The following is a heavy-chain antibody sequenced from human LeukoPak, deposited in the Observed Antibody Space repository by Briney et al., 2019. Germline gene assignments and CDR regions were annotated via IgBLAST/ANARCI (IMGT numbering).Heavy chain of an antibody. D-gene: IGHD6-13*01. J-gene: IGHJ6*03. Sequence: GGSLRLSCAASGFTVSSNYMSWVRQAPGKGLEWVSVIYSGGSTYYADSVKGRFTISRDNSKNTLYLQMNSLRAEDTAVYYCAREGPRIAARYMDVWGKGATVTVSS. CDR3: AREGPRIAARYMDV. V-gene: IGHV3-66*02. CDR2: IYSGGST. CDR1: GFTVSSNY.